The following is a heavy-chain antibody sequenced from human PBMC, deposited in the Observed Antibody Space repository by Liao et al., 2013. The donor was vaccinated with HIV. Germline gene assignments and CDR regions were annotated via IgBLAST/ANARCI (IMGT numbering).Heavy chain of an antibody. V-gene: IGHV4-34*01. D-gene: IGHD2-21*01. CDR3: ARARRFASSGASFPFDI. Sequence: QVPLHQWGPGLLKPSETLSLTCAVYGGSFSGNFWGWICQAPGQGLEWIGEINDRGITNHNPSFKSRVGMSVDTTKNQISLKVTSVTVADTAVYFCARARRFASSGASFPFDIWGQGTLVTVSS. CDR2: INDRGIT. CDR1: GGSFSGNF. J-gene: IGHJ4*02.